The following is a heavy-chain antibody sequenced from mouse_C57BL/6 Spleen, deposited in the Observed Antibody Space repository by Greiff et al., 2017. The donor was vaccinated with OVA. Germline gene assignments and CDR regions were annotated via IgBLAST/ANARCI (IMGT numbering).Heavy chain of an antibody. CDR3: ARTYYGNYEEVYFDY. V-gene: IGHV1-72*01. CDR2: IDPNSGGT. D-gene: IGHD2-10*01. Sequence: VQLQQPGAELVKPGASVKLSCKASGYTFTSYWMHWVKQRPGRGLEWIGRIDPNSGGTKYNEKFKSKATLTVDKPSSTAYMKLSSLTSEDSAVYYCARTYYGNYEEVYFDYWGQGTTLTVSS. J-gene: IGHJ2*01. CDR1: GYTFTSYW.